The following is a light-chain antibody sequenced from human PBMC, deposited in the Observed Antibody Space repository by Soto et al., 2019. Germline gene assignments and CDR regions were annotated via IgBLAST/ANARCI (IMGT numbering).Light chain of an antibody. J-gene: IGKJ1*01. V-gene: IGKV1-39*01. CDR1: QNIKNY. CDR3: QQTYSIPLT. CDR2: AAS. Sequence: DIQMTQSPSSLSLSVGDRVTISCRASQNIKNYLTWYQQTPGNAPKLLIYAASSLQSGVPSRFSGGGSGTDFTLPLSSLQAEDFDVYFCQQTYSIPLTFGQGTKVDI.